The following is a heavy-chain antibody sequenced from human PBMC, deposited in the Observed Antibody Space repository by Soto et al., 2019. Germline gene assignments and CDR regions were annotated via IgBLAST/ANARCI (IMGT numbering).Heavy chain of an antibody. CDR2: INPGSGKT. J-gene: IGHJ5*02. Sequence: QVQLVQSGAEVRKPGAPERLSCKASGYSFTTYHIHWVRKAPGQGLERMGIINPGSGKTSYAQKFQGRVTMTRDTSARTVYMALSSLKSNDTAVYYCARVKDIALLMDGGDPWGQGTLATVSS. CDR1: GYSFTTYH. CDR3: ARVKDIALLMDGGDP. D-gene: IGHD2-8*01. V-gene: IGHV1-46*01.